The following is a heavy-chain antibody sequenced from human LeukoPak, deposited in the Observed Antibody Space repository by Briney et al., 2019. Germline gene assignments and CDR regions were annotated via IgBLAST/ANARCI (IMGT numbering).Heavy chain of an antibody. CDR1: GGSISSSNW. CDR3: ARTGIPSPLDD. D-gene: IGHD6-13*01. V-gene: IGHV4-4*02. CDR2: INHSGST. J-gene: IGHJ4*02. Sequence: SETLSLTCAVSGGSISSSNWWSWVRQPPGKGLEWIGEINHSGSTNYNPSLKSRVTISVDTSKNQFSLKLSSVTAADTAVYYCARTGIPSPLDDWGQGTLVTVSS.